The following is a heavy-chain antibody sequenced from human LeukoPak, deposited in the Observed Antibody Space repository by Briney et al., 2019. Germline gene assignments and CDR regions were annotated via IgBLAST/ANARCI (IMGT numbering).Heavy chain of an antibody. J-gene: IGHJ4*02. V-gene: IGHV3-9*01. CDR3: AKDTSPVAGQGHDTFDY. D-gene: IGHD6-19*01. CDR2: ISWNSGCI. Sequence: PGGSLRLSCAASGFTFDDYAMHWVRQAPGKGLEWVSGISWNSGCIGYADSVKGRFTISRDNAKNSLYLQMNSLRAEDTALYYCAKDTSPVAGQGHDTFDYWGQGTLVTVSS. CDR1: GFTFDDYA.